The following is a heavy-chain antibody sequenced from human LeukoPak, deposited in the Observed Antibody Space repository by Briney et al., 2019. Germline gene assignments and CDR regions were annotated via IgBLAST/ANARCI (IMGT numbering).Heavy chain of an antibody. J-gene: IGHJ6*04. V-gene: IGHV3-23*01. Sequence: GGSLRLSCAASGFTFSSYAMGWVRQAPGKGLEWVSAISGSGGSTYYADSVKGRFTISRDNSKNTLYLQMNSLRAEDTAVYYCAKNLGNKPYYYYGMDVWGKGTTVTVSS. CDR3: AKNLGNKPYYYYGMDV. CDR1: GFTFSSYA. D-gene: IGHD1/OR15-1a*01. CDR2: ISGSGGST.